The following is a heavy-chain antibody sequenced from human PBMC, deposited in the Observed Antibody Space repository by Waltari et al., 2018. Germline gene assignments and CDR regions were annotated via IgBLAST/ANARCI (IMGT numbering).Heavy chain of an antibody. D-gene: IGHD6-13*01. CDR3: AXXXXTSSTTXHHYDL. J-gene: IGHJ5*02. CDR2: ISYXXRPT. V-gene: IGHV3-21*01. Sequence: XVQLVESGXGLVKPGGSLXXSCAASGXXFNGYSMXXXRQAPGKGLEWVSSISYXXRPTFSADSVRGXFAISRDNXXXSLYLXXNSLSAEXPXMYFCAXXXXTSSTTXHHYDLWXXXTLVTXS. CDR1: GXXFNGYS.